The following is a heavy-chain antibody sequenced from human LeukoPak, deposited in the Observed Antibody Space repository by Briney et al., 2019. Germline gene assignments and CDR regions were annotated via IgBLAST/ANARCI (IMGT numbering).Heavy chain of an antibody. D-gene: IGHD3-10*01. Sequence: GGSLRLSCATSGFTFDDYAMYWVRQAPGKGLEWVSGISWNSGLIGYADSAKGRFTISRDNAKNSLYLQMNSLRAEDTALYYCAKEADYHGELLYYYFDYWGQGTLVTVSS. V-gene: IGHV3-9*01. CDR3: AKEADYHGELLYYYFDY. CDR1: GFTFDDYA. CDR2: ISWNSGLI. J-gene: IGHJ4*02.